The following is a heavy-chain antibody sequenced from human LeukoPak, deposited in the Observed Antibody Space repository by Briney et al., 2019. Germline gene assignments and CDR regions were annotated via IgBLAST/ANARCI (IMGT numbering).Heavy chain of an antibody. CDR1: GFTFSSYS. Sequence: GGSLGLSCAASGFTFSSYSMNWVRQAPGKGLEWVSSISRSSSYIYYGDSVKGRFTISRDNAKNSLYLQMNSLRAEDTAVYYCARVVWGWDTAMPTPFDYWGQGTLVTVSS. CDR2: ISRSSSYI. D-gene: IGHD5-18*01. J-gene: IGHJ4*02. V-gene: IGHV3-21*01. CDR3: ARVVWGWDTAMPTPFDY.